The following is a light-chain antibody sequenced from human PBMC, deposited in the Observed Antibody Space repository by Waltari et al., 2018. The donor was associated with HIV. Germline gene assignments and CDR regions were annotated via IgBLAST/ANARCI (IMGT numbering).Light chain of an antibody. CDR1: VLAQTH. Sequence: SSELTQPSSVSVSPAQTARTTCSGAVLAQTHARWFQQKSGPAPLVVIYKDTARPSEIPERFSGSSSGTTVTLTINGAQVEDEADYYCYSATDDYRVVFGGGTQLTVL. J-gene: IGLJ2*01. V-gene: IGLV3-27*01. CDR3: YSATDDYRVV. CDR2: KDT.